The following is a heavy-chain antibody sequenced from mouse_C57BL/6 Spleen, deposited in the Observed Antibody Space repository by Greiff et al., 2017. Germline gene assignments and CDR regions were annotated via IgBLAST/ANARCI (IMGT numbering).Heavy chain of an antibody. D-gene: IGHD1-1*01. CDR2: INPSNGGT. J-gene: IGHJ2*01. Sequence: QVQLQQPGTELVQPGASVKLSCKASGYTFPSSWMHWVQQRPGQGLEWIGNINPSNGGTNYNEKFKSKATLTVDKSSSTAYMQLSSLTSEDAEVYYCARSGDDGSDYWGQGTTLTVSS. V-gene: IGHV1-53*01. CDR3: ARSGDDGSDY. CDR1: GYTFPSSW.